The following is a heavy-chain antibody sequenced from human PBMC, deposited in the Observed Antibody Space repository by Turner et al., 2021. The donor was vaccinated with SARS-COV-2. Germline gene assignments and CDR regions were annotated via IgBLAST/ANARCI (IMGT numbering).Heavy chain of an antibody. CDR1: GFTFRSYG. D-gene: IGHD2-15*01. V-gene: IGHV3-30*18. CDR2: ISYDGSNK. Sequence: QVQLVDSGGGVVQPGRSLRLSCAASGFTFRSYGMHWVRQAPGKGLEWVAVISYDGSNKYYADSVKGRFTISRDNSKNTLYLQMNSLRAEDTAVYYCAKGLGGYCSGGSCYSGIVDYWGQGTLVTVSS. J-gene: IGHJ4*02. CDR3: AKGLGGYCSGGSCYSGIVDY.